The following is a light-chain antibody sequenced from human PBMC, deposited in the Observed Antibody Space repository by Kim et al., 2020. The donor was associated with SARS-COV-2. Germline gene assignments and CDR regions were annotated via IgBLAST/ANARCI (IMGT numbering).Light chain of an antibody. CDR2: WAF. V-gene: IGKV3-20*01. CDR3: QQYGSSPRT. Sequence: SARGRARLSRRGRPSGSRSLCIRLQQEPGPGPQALHYWAFRRAHCNPDRFSGSGSGTDFTLTISRLEPEDFAVYYCQQYGSSPRTFGQGTKVEIK. CDR1: PSGSRSL. J-gene: IGKJ1*01.